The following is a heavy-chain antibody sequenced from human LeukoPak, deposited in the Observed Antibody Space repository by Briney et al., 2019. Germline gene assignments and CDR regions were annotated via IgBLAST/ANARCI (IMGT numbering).Heavy chain of an antibody. CDR1: GFTFDDYA. CDR3: AREGFFGVVIINYYYMDV. V-gene: IGHV3-9*01. J-gene: IGHJ6*03. CDR2: ISWNSGSI. D-gene: IGHD3-3*01. Sequence: GGSLRLSCAASGFTFDDYAMHWVRQAPGKGLEWVSGISWNSGSIGYADSVKGRFTISRDNAKNSLYLQMNSLRAEDTAVYFCAREGFFGVVIINYYYMDVWGKGTTVTVSS.